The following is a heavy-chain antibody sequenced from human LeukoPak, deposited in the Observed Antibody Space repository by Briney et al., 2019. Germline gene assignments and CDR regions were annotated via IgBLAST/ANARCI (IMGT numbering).Heavy chain of an antibody. CDR3: ARSPPSSWSSSSPFDY. D-gene: IGHD2-2*01. CDR2: IYYSEST. J-gene: IGHJ4*02. V-gene: IGHV4-59*05. CDR1: GGSISGYY. Sequence: SETLSLTCTVSGGSISGYYWSWIRQPPGKGLEWIGSIYYSESTYYNPSLKSRVTISVDTSKNQFSLKLSSVTAADTAVYYCARSPPSSWSSSSPFDYWGQGTLVTVSS.